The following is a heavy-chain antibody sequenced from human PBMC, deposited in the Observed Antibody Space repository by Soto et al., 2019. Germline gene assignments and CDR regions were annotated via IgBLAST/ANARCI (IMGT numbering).Heavy chain of an antibody. D-gene: IGHD5-18*01. Sequence: SETLSLTCSVSGTSASNYYWSWIRQPAGKGLEHIGRIYTSGSTSYNPSLKSRVTMSMDTSQTQIYLNLTSVTAADTAVYYCARGGIQLSYAFDYWGQGIRVTVSS. CDR3: ARGGIQLSYAFDY. CDR1: GTSASNYY. J-gene: IGHJ4*02. CDR2: IYTSGST. V-gene: IGHV4-4*07.